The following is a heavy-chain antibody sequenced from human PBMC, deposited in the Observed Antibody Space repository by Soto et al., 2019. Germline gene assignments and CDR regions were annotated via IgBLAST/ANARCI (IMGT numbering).Heavy chain of an antibody. J-gene: IGHJ2*01. CDR2: IIPIFGTA. D-gene: IGHD6-13*01. V-gene: IGHV1-69*13. CDR3: AVDLKAAAYWYFDL. CDR1: GGTFSSYA. Sequence: GASVKVSCKASGGTFSSYAISWARQAPGQGLEWMGGIIPIFGTANYAQKFQGRVTITADESTSTAYMELSSLRSEDTAVYYCAVDLKAAAYWYFDLWGRGTLVTVSS.